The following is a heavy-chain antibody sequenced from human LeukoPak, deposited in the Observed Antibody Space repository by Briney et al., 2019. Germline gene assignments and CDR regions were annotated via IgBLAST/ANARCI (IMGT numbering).Heavy chain of an antibody. V-gene: IGHV3-7*01. Sequence: GGSLRLSCAASGSTFSNYWMTWVRQAPGKGLEWVANVKLDGSEKYYVDSVKGRFTISRDNAKNSLYLQMNSLRAEDTAVYYCARGHSISPNWFDPWGQGTLVTVSS. CDR1: GSTFSNYW. J-gene: IGHJ5*02. CDR2: VKLDGSEK. D-gene: IGHD6-13*01. CDR3: ARGHSISPNWFDP.